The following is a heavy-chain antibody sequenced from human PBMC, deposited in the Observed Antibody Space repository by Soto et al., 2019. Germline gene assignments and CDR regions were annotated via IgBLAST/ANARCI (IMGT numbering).Heavy chain of an antibody. V-gene: IGHV6-1*01. Sequence: QVQLQQSGPGLVKPSQTLSLTCAISGDSVSSNSAAWNWIRQSPSRGLEWLGRTYYRSKWYNDYAVSVKSRITINPDTSKNQFSLQLNSVTPEDTAVYYSAKGGYCSGGSCKNYYYGMDVWGQGTTVTVSS. CDR1: GDSVSSNSAA. D-gene: IGHD2-15*01. CDR3: AKGGYCSGGSCKNYYYGMDV. CDR2: TYYRSKWYN. J-gene: IGHJ6*02.